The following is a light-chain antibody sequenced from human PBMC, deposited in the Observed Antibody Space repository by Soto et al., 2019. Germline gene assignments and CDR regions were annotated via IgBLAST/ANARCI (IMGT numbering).Light chain of an antibody. J-gene: IGLJ2*01. Sequence: QSALTQPRSVSGSPGQSVTISCTGTGSDVGGYDFVSWYQQHPGKAPKLMIYDVSQRPSRVPDRFSGSKSGSTASLTISGLQADDEADYFCCSFATSNTVVFGGGTKLTVL. V-gene: IGLV2-11*01. CDR1: GSDVGGYDF. CDR2: DVS. CDR3: CSFATSNTVV.